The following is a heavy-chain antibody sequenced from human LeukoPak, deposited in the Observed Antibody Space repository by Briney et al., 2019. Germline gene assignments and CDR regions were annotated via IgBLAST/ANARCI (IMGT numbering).Heavy chain of an antibody. J-gene: IGHJ4*02. CDR2: IHPSGGST. CDR3: ARMAMDTAMVTNFFDL. Sequence: GASVKISCKASGYTFTSYYLHWVRQAPGQGLEWTGVIHPSGGSTTYAQKFQGRVTLTKDTSTSTVYIELSSLRSDDTAIFYCARMAMDTAMVTNFFDLWGQGTLVTVSA. V-gene: IGHV1-46*01. CDR1: GYTFTSYY. D-gene: IGHD5-18*01.